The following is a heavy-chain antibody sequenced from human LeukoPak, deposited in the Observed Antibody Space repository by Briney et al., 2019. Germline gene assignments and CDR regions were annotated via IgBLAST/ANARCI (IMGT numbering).Heavy chain of an antibody. CDR3: ARRGPTDYYDSSGYFVGAFDI. CDR2: INHSGST. J-gene: IGHJ3*02. V-gene: IGHV4-34*01. Sequence: SETLSLTCAVYGGSFSGYYWSWIRQPPGKGLEWIGEINHSGSTNYNPSLKSRVTISVDTSKNQFSLKLSSVTAADTAVYYCARRGPTDYYDSSGYFVGAFDIWGQGTMVTVSS. CDR1: GGSFSGYY. D-gene: IGHD3-22*01.